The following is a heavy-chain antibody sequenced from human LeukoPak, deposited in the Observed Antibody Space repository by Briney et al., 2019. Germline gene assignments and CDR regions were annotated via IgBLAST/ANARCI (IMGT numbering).Heavy chain of an antibody. Sequence: SETLSLTCTVSGGSISSYYWSWIRQPPGKGLEWIGYIYYSGSTNYNPSLKSRVTISVDTSKNQFSLKLSSVTAADTAVYYCARDTDQYYYDSSGYPYSSSSMDVWGKGTTVTVSS. CDR2: IYYSGST. D-gene: IGHD3-22*01. CDR3: ARDTDQYYYDSSGYPYSSSSMDV. J-gene: IGHJ6*03. V-gene: IGHV4-59*01. CDR1: GGSISSYY.